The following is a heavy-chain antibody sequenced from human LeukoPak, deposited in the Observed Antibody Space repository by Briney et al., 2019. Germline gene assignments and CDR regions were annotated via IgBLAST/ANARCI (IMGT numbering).Heavy chain of an antibody. CDR3: ARFHDYGGDRYFDY. V-gene: IGHV4-59*01. D-gene: IGHD4-23*01. J-gene: IGHJ4*02. CDR2: IYYSGNT. Sequence: SETLSLTCTVSGGSISSYYWSWIRQPPGKGLEWIGYIYYSGNTNYNPSLKSRVTISIDTSKNQVSLKLSSVTAADTAVYYCARFHDYGGDRYFDYWGQGTLVTVSS. CDR1: GGSISSYY.